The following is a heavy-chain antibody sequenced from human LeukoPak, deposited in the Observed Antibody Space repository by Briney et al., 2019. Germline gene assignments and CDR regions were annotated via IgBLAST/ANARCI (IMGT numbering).Heavy chain of an antibody. Sequence: PSETLSLTCTVSGDSISHYYWTWVRQPPGKGLEWIAYIYHTGSTNYNPSLQSRVIISLDKSKNQLSLKLRTVTAADTAVYYCARFISPESYSYFSYYYYMDVWGKGTTVTVSS. CDR3: ARFISPESYSYFSYYYYMDV. CDR1: GDSISHYY. J-gene: IGHJ6*03. D-gene: IGHD3-10*01. V-gene: IGHV4-59*01. CDR2: IYHTGST.